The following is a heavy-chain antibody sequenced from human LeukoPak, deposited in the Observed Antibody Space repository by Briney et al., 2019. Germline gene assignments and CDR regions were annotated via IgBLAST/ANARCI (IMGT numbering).Heavy chain of an antibody. Sequence: GGSLRLSCAASGFTFSSYGMHWVRQAPGKGLEWVAFIRYDGSNKYYADSVKGRFTISRDNSKNTLYLQMNSLRAEDTAVYYCAKSRVLRFLEWSLGYWGQGTLVTVSS. CDR2: IRYDGSNK. CDR3: AKSRVLRFLEWSLGY. J-gene: IGHJ4*02. D-gene: IGHD3-3*01. V-gene: IGHV3-30*02. CDR1: GFTFSSYG.